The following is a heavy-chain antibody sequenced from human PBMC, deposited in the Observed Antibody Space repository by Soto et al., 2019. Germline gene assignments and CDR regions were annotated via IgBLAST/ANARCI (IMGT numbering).Heavy chain of an antibody. J-gene: IGHJ5*02. CDR2: ISGSGVST. V-gene: IGHV3-23*01. CDR1: GFTFSTYT. CDR3: GKGQASIAVDWFDP. D-gene: IGHD6-19*01. Sequence: EVQLLESGGGLVQPGGSLRLSCAASGFTFSTYTMTWVRQAPGKGLGWVSAISGSGVSTHYADSVKGRFTISRDNSKNTLYLQMNSLRAADTAVYYCGKGQASIAVDWFDPWGQGTLVTVSS.